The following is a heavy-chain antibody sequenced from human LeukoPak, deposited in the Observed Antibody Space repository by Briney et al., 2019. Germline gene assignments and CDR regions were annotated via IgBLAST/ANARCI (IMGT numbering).Heavy chain of an antibody. CDR2: ISSSGTTT. J-gene: IGHJ4*02. CDR1: GFTFSDYY. D-gene: IGHD5-18*01. V-gene: IGHV3-11*04. CDR3: AKRSGSYGPLFDY. Sequence: GGSLRLSCATSGFTFSDYYVSWIRQAPGKGLEWVSYISSSGTTTHYADSVKGRFTISRDNAKNSLYLQMNSLRAEDTAVYYCAKRSGSYGPLFDYWGQGTLVTVSS.